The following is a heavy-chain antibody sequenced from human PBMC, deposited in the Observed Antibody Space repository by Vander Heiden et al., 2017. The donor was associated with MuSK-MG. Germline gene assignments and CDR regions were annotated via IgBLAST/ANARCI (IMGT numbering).Heavy chain of an antibody. D-gene: IGHD3-10*01. CDR1: GFTFSSYA. J-gene: IGHJ5*02. CDR3: ARDAGRTLNRGLIRWFDP. CDR2: ISGPGGMT. Sequence: EAQLLESGGGLVQPGGSLRLSCVASGFTFSSYAMRWVRQAPGKGLEWVASISGPGGMTYYADSVKGRFAISRDNFENTVYLHINSLRAEDTAVYYCARDAGRTLNRGLIRWFDPWGQGTLVTVSS. V-gene: IGHV3-23*01.